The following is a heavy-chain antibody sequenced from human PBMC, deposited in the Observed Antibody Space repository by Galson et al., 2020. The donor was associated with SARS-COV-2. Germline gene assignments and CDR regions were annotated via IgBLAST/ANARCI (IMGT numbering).Heavy chain of an antibody. J-gene: IGHJ6*02. V-gene: IGHV3-7*01. CDR1: GFTFGDYW. CDR3: ARDGHSGYDSNYYYYGMDV. D-gene: IGHD5-12*01. CDR2: IKQDGSEK. Sequence: TGGSLRLSCAVSGFTFGDYWMSWVRQAPGKGLEWVANIKQDGSEKYYVDSVKGRFTISRDNAKNSLYLQMNSLRAEDTAVYYCARDGHSGYDSNYYYYGMDVWGQGTTVTVSS.